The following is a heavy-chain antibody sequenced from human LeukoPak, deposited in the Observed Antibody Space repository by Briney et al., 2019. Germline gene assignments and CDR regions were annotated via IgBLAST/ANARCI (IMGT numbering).Heavy chain of an antibody. D-gene: IGHD3-10*01. V-gene: IGHV1-18*01. CDR2: ISAYNGNT. CDR1: GYTFTSYG. CDR3: AGSSLGVWGYYFDY. Sequence: ASVKVSCKASGYTFTSYGISWVRQAPGQGLEWMEWISAYNGNTNYAQKLQGRVTMTTDTSTSTAYMELRSLRSDDTAVYYCAGSSLGVWGYYFDYWGQGTLVTVSS. J-gene: IGHJ4*02.